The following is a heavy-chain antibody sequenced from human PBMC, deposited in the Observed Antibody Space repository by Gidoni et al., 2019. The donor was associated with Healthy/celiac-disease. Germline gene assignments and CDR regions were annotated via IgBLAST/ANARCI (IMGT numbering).Heavy chain of an antibody. J-gene: IGHJ4*02. CDR3: ARDDTIAVAGTLAFDY. Sequence: QVPLVQSGAEVTKPGASVKVSCKASGYTFTSYAMHWVRQAPGQRLEWMGWINAGNGNTKYSQKVQGRVTITRDTSASTAYMELSSLRSEDTAVYYCARDDTIAVAGTLAFDYWGQGTLVTVSS. V-gene: IGHV1-3*01. CDR1: GYTFTSYA. CDR2: INAGNGNT. D-gene: IGHD6-19*01.